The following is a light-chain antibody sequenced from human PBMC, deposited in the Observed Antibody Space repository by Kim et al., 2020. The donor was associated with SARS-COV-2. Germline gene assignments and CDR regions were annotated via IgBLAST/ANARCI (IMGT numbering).Light chain of an antibody. J-gene: IGLJ2*01. V-gene: IGLV3-19*01. CDR2: GKN. Sequence: VDVGQTVRITRQGDSLRSYYATWYQQKPGQAPILVIYGKNNRPSGIPDRFSGSSSGNTASLTITGTQAGDEADYYCNSRDSNDNVVFGGGTKLTVL. CDR1: SLRSYY. CDR3: NSRDSNDNVV.